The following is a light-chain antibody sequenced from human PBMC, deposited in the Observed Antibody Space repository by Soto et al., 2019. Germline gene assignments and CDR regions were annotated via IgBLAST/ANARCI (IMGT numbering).Light chain of an antibody. V-gene: IGKV3-20*01. CDR2: DAD. J-gene: IGKJ5*01. CDR1: HSVSSTF. CDR3: QQSASSVT. Sequence: VLTQSPGTLSLSPGDTATLTCSASHSVSSTFLAWYQQKPGQAPTLLIYDADTTATGIQGSFSGSGFGTQFTLTISSLEPEDFAMYYCQQSASSVTCGQGTRLEI.